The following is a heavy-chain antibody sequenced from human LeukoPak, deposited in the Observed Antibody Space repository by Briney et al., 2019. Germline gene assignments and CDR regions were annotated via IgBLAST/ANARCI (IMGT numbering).Heavy chain of an antibody. CDR3: ASSNSSGYYRLYNAFDI. D-gene: IGHD3-22*01. Sequence: GESLKISCKTSGYSFNSYWITWVRQMPGKGLEWMGIIYPGDSDTRYSPSFQGQVTISADKSISTAYLQWSSLKASDTAMYYCASSNSSGYYRLYNAFDIWGQGTMVTVSS. V-gene: IGHV5-51*01. J-gene: IGHJ3*02. CDR2: IYPGDSDT. CDR1: GYSFNSYW.